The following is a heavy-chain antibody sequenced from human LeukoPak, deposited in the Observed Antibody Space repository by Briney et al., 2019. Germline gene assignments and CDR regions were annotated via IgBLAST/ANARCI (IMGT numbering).Heavy chain of an antibody. CDR1: GGSFSGYY. V-gene: IGHV4-34*01. J-gene: IGHJ4*02. CDR3: ARGRYSGSYGKVFDY. D-gene: IGHD1-26*01. Sequence: SETLSLTCAVYGGSFSGYYWSWIRQPPGKGLEWIGEINHSGNTNYNPSLKSRVTISVDTSKNQFSLKLSSVTAADTAVYYCARGRYSGSYGKVFDYWGQGTLVTVSS. CDR2: INHSGNT.